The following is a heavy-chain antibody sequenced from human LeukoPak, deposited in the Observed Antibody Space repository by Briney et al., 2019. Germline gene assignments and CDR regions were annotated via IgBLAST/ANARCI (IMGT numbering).Heavy chain of an antibody. J-gene: IGHJ4*02. V-gene: IGHV3-23*01. D-gene: IGHD3-10*01. CDR1: GFTFSSYA. CDR2: ISGSGGGT. Sequence: GGSLRLSCAASGFTFSSYAMSWVRQAPGKGLAWVSAISGSGGGTYYADSVKGRFTISRDNSKNTLYLQMNSLRAEDTAVYHCAKTVVRGVIKYYFDYRGQGTLVTVSS. CDR3: AKTVVRGVIKYYFDY.